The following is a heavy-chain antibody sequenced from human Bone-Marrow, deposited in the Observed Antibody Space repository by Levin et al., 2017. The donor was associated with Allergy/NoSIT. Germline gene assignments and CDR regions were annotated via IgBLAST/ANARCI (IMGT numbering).Heavy chain of an antibody. CDR2: ISYDGSNK. CDR1: GFTFSSYA. Sequence: GGSLRLSCAASGFTFSSYAMHWVRQAPGKGLEWVAVISYDGSNKYYADSVKGRFTISRDNSKNTLYLQMNSLRAEDTAVYYCARASLSSGWPQAKNTPSSLGYGMDVWGQGTTVTVSS. CDR3: ARASLSSGWPQAKNTPSSLGYGMDV. J-gene: IGHJ6*02. D-gene: IGHD6-19*01. V-gene: IGHV3-30-3*01.